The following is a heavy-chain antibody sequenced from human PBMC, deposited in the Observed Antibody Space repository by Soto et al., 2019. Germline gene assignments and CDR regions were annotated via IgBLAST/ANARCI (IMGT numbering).Heavy chain of an antibody. CDR2: MNPNSGNT. J-gene: IGHJ4*02. Sequence: ASLKVSCKASGYTFTSYDINWVRQATGQGLEWMGWMNPNSGNTGYAQKFQGRVTMTRNTSISTAYMELSSLRSEDTAVYYCARASYDFWSGSGGPPDYWGQGTLVTVSS. D-gene: IGHD3-3*01. CDR3: ARASYDFWSGSGGPPDY. CDR1: GYTFTSYD. V-gene: IGHV1-8*01.